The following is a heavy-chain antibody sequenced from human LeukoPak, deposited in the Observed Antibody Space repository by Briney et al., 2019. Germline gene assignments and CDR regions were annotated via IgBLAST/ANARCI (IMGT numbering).Heavy chain of an antibody. CDR3: MNPNHYGSGR. Sequence: PGGSLRLSCSVSGFTFSSYVMHWVRQAPGKGLESVSGISNNGGDTYYADSVKGRFTISRDNSENTLYLQMSSLRPEDTAVYYCMNPNHYGSGRWGQGTRVTVSS. CDR1: GFTFSSYV. CDR2: ISNNGGDT. V-gene: IGHV3-64D*06. J-gene: IGHJ4*02. D-gene: IGHD3-10*01.